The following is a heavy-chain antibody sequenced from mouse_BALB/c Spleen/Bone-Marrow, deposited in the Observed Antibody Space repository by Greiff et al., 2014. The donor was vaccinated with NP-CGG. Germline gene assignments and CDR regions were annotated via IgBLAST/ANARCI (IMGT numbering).Heavy chain of an antibody. V-gene: IGHV1-80*01. D-gene: IGHD4-1*01. CDR1: GYAFSSYW. CDR2: IYPGDGDT. J-gene: IGHJ2*01. Sequence: VQLQQSGAELVRPGSSVKISCKASGYAFSSYWMNWVRQRPGQGLEWIGQIYPGDGDTXXKGXFXGKXTLTADKSSSTAYMQLSSLTSEDSAVYFCARVRNWADYWGQGTTLTVSS. CDR3: ARVRNWADY.